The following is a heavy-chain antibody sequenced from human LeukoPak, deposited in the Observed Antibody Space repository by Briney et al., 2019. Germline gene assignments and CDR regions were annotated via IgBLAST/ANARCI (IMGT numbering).Heavy chain of an antibody. D-gene: IGHD2-21*02. Sequence: LTGGSLRLSCAASGFTFDDYGMSWVRQAPRKGLEWVSAISGSGGSTYYADSVKGRFTISRDNSKNTLYLQMNSLRAEDTAVYYCAAKRGDCYSWGQGTLVTVSS. V-gene: IGHV3-23*01. CDR2: ISGSGGST. CDR1: GFTFDDYG. J-gene: IGHJ4*02. CDR3: AAKRGDCYS.